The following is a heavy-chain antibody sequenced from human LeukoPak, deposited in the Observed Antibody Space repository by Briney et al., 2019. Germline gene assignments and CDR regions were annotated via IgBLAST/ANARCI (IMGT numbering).Heavy chain of an antibody. D-gene: IGHD3-22*01. V-gene: IGHV3-30-3*01. CDR2: ISYDGSNK. CDR1: GFTFGSYA. J-gene: IGHJ4*02. Sequence: GGSLRLSCAASGFTFGSYAMHWVRQAPGKGLEWVAVISYDGSNKYYADSVKGRFTISRDNSKNTLYLQMNSLRAEDTAVYYCASEDSSGPTSWGQGTLVTVSS. CDR3: ASEDSSGPTS.